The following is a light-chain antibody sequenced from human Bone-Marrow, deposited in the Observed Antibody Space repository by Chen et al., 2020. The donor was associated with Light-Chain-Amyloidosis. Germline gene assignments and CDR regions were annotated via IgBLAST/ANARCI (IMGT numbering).Light chain of an antibody. J-gene: IGLJ1*01. CDR2: EVT. Sequence: QSALTQPASVSGSPGQSITISCTGTSSDVGGDKHVSWYQQHPDKAPKLMIYEVTNRPSWVPDRFSGYKSDNTASLTISGLQTEDEADYFCSSYTITNTLVFGSGTRVTVL. V-gene: IGLV2-14*01. CDR1: SSDVGGDKH. CDR3: SSYTITNTLV.